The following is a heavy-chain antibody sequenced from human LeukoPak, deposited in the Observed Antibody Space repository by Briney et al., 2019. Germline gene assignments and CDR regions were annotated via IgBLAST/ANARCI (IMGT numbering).Heavy chain of an antibody. D-gene: IGHD1-26*01. CDR3: AKPAKGSYPYWYFDL. J-gene: IGHJ2*01. Sequence: GGSLRLSCAASGVTFSSYAMSWVRQAPGKGLEWVSAVSGSGGTTYYADSVKGRFTISRDNSKNTLFLQMNSLRAEHTAVYYCAKPAKGSYPYWYFDLWGRGTLVTVSS. CDR2: VSGSGGTT. V-gene: IGHV3-23*01. CDR1: GVTFSSYA.